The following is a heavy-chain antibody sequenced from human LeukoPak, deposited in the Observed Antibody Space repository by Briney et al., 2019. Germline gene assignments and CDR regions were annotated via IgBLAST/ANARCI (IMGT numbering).Heavy chain of an antibody. J-gene: IGHJ4*02. CDR2: IKQDGREI. D-gene: IGHD1-26*01. V-gene: IGHV3-7*01. CDR1: GFTFTTYW. CDR3: VRDKIEGPTKFDH. Sequence: GGSLRLSCAASGFTFTTYWMSWVRQAPGKGLEWVANIKQDGREIYYVESVKGRFTISRDNTKNSLFLQMHSLRVDDTAVYYCVRDKIEGPTKFDHWGQGTLVIVSS.